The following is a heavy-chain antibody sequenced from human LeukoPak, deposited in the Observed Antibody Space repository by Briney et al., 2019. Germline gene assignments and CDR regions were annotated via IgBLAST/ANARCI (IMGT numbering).Heavy chain of an antibody. CDR3: ARSPGGNARTWLDY. D-gene: IGHD4-23*01. Sequence: GASVKVSCKASGYTLTSFGISWVRQAPGQGLEWMGWISAYNGNTNYAQKLQGRVTMTTDTSTSTAYMELRSLRSEDTAVYYCARSPGGNARTWLDYWGQGTLVTVSS. J-gene: IGHJ4*02. CDR2: ISAYNGNT. V-gene: IGHV1-18*01. CDR1: GYTLTSFG.